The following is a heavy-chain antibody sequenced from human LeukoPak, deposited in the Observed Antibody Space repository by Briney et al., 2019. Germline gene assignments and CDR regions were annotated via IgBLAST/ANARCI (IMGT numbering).Heavy chain of an antibody. CDR1: GGSISSYY. CDR2: IYYSGST. J-gene: IGHJ1*01. CDR3: ARGPIGTSHRGYFQH. V-gene: IGHV4-59*08. D-gene: IGHD2-2*01. Sequence: PSETLSLTCTVSGGSISSYYWSWIRQPPGKGLEWIGYIYYSGSTNYNPSLKSRVTISVDTSKNQFSLKLSSVTAADTAVYYCARGPIGTSHRGYFQHWGQGTLVTVSS.